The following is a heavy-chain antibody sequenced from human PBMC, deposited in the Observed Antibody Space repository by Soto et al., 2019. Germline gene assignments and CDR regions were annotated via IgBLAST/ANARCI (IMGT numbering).Heavy chain of an antibody. CDR2: INHSGST. D-gene: IGHD2-2*01. CDR3: ARRPYCSSTSCANPQGDHSYYMDG. V-gene: IGHV4-34*01. Sequence: SETLSLTCAVYGGSFSGYYWSWIRQPPGKGLEWIGEINHSGSTNYNPSLKSRVTISVDTSKNQISLKLSSVTAADTAVYYCARRPYCSSTSCANPQGDHSYYMDGWGKGTTVTVAS. J-gene: IGHJ6*03. CDR1: GGSFSGYY.